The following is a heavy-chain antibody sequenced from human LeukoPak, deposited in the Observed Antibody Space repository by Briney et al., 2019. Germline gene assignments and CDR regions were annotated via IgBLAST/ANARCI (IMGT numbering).Heavy chain of an antibody. J-gene: IGHJ5*02. CDR1: GGSISSSSYY. CDR3: ARDYMVRGVIRENWFDP. D-gene: IGHD3-10*01. CDR2: IYYSGST. V-gene: IGHV4-39*07. Sequence: SETLSLTCTVSGGSISSSSYYWGWIRQPPGKGPEWIGSIYYSGSTYYNPSLKSRVTISVDTSKNQFSLKLSSVTAADTAVYYCARDYMVRGVIRENWFDPWGQGTLVTVSS.